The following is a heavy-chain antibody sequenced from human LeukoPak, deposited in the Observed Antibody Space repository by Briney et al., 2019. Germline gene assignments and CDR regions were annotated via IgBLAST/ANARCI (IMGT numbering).Heavy chain of an antibody. CDR1: GFTFSSYS. J-gene: IGHJ4*02. Sequence: PGGSLRLSCAASGFTFSSYSMNWVRQAPGKGLEWVSSISSSSSYIYYADSVKGRFTISRDNAKNSLYLQMNSLRAEDTAVYYCATHTGSTLFDYWGQGTLVTVSS. V-gene: IGHV3-21*01. CDR3: ATHTGSTLFDY. D-gene: IGHD6-13*01. CDR2: ISSSSSYI.